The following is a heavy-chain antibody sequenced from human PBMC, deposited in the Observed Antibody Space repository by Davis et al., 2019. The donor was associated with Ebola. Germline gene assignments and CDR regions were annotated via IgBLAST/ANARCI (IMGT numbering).Heavy chain of an antibody. CDR3: ARSPISGTYYSDASDI. J-gene: IGHJ3*02. CDR1: GGSLSGHY. V-gene: IGHV4-34*01. Sequence: SETLSLTCAVYGGSLSGHYWSWFRQSPGKGLEWIGEIHPAGNTYSNPSLSSRVTMSLESSMNQLSLTLTSVTAADTAVYYCARSPISGTYYSDASDIWGHGTMVTVSS. D-gene: IGHD1-26*01. CDR2: IHPAGNT.